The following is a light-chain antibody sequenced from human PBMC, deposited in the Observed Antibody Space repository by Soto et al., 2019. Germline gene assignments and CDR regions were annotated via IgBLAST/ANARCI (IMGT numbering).Light chain of an antibody. J-gene: IGLJ1*01. CDR1: SSNIGSNT. V-gene: IGLV1-44*01. CDR2: SNN. CDR3: AAWDDSLNGFYV. Sequence: VLTQPPSASGTPGQRVTISCSGSSSNIGSNTVNWYQQLPGTAPKLLIYSNNQRPSGVPDRFSGSKSGTSASLAISGLQSEDEADYYCAAWDDSLNGFYVFGTGTKVTVL.